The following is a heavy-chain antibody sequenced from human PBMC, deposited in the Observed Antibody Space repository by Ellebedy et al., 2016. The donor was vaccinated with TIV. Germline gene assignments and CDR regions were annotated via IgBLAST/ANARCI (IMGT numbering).Heavy chain of an antibody. CDR2: IKQDGSEE. CDR1: GFSFSIYS. D-gene: IGHD2-8*01. CDR3: ARPGKPYAIDY. V-gene: IGHV3-7*03. J-gene: IGHJ4*02. Sequence: GESLKISCADSGFSFSIYSMNWVRQAPGKGLEWVATIKQDGSEEYYVDSVKGRFTISRDNAKNSLYLQMSSLRAEDTAVYYCARPGKPYAIDYWGQGILVTVSS.